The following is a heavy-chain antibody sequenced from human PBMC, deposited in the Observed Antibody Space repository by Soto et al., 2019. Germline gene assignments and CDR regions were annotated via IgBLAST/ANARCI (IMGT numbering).Heavy chain of an antibody. CDR1: GRSISSSIYF. D-gene: IGHD3-10*01. Sequence: PSETLSLTCTVSGRSISSSIYFSGCPGPPPGKGLEWIGYIYYSGSTNYNPSLKSRVTISVDTSKNQFSLKLSSVTAADSAVYYGARVWGGAFDIWGQGTMVTVSS. CDR3: ARVWGGAFDI. V-gene: IGHV4-61*05. J-gene: IGHJ3*02. CDR2: IYYSGST.